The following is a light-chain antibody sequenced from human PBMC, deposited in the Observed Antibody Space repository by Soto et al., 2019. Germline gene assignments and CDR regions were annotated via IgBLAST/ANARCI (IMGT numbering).Light chain of an antibody. J-gene: IGLJ1*01. CDR2: EVS. Sequence: QSVLTQPASVSGSPGQSITISCTGTSSDVGSYNLVSWYQQHPGKAPKLMIYEVSKRPSGVSNRFSGSKSGTTASLTISGLQAEDEADYYGCSYAGSSASVFGTGTKANVL. CDR3: CSYAGSSASV. V-gene: IGLV2-23*02. CDR1: SSDVGSYNL.